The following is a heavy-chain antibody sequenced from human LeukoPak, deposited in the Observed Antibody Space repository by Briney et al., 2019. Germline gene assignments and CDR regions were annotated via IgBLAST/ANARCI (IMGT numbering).Heavy chain of an antibody. CDR3: ARERTRHSGSYSYYFDY. D-gene: IGHD1-26*01. CDR2: IWYDGSNK. V-gene: IGHV3-33*01. CDR1: GFTFSSYG. J-gene: IGHJ4*02. Sequence: PGGSLRLSCAASGFTFSSYGMHCVRQAPGKGLEWVAVIWYDGSNKYYADSVKGRFTISRDNSKNTLYLQMNSLRAEDTAVYYCARERTRHSGSYSYYFDYWGQGTLVTVSS.